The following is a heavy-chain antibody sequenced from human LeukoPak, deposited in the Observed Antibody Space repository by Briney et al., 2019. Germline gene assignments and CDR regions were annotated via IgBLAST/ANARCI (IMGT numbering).Heavy chain of an antibody. Sequence: GESLKISCKGSGYSFTSYWIGWVRQMPGKGLEWTGIIYPGDSDTRYSPSFQGQVTISADKSISTAYLQWSSLKASDTAMYYCARQRPLLGYYYGSGSHMTAYDYWGQGTLVTVSS. CDR3: ARQRPLLGYYYGSGSHMTAYDY. D-gene: IGHD3-10*01. V-gene: IGHV5-51*01. CDR1: GYSFTSYW. J-gene: IGHJ4*02. CDR2: IYPGDSDT.